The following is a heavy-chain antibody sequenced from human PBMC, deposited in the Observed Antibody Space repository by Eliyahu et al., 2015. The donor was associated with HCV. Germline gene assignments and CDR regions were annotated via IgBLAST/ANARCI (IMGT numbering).Heavy chain of an antibody. CDR2: TRNKANSYTT. CDR3: ARVQVFHSYDSTYYYYGMDV. D-gene: IGHD3-22*01. V-gene: IGHV3-72*01. J-gene: IGHJ6*02. CDR1: GFTFSDHY. Sequence: EVQLVESGGGLVQPGGSLRLSCAASGFTFSDHYXDWVRQAXGKGLEWVGRTRNKANSYTTEYAASVKGRFTISRDDSKNSLYLQMNSLKTEDTAVYYCARVQVFHSYDSTYYYYGMDVWGQGTTVTVSS.